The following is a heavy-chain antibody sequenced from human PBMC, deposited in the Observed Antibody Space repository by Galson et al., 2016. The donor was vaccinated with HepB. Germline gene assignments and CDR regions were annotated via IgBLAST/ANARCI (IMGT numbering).Heavy chain of an antibody. Sequence: TLSLTCTVSGASISSGDHHWSWIRPPPGKGLEWIGYIYDSRNTYYNPSLKSRVTISVDSSKNQFSLNLGAVTAADTAIYYCARVFPETALAHWFFDLWGRGALVSVSS. CDR1: GASISSGDHH. D-gene: IGHD5-18*01. CDR3: ARVFPETALAHWFFDL. CDR2: IYDSRNT. J-gene: IGHJ2*01. V-gene: IGHV4-30-4*01.